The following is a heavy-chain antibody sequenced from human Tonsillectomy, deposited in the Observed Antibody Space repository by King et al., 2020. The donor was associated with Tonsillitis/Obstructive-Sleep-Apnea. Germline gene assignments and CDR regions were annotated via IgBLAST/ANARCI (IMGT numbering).Heavy chain of an antibody. D-gene: IGHD2-2*02. CDR3: ARHAGCSSTSCYIPYYYYGMDV. CDR1: GGSISSYY. Sequence: QLQESGPGLVKPSETLSLTCTVSGGSISSYYWSWIRQPPGKGLEWIGYIYYSGSTNYNPSLKSRVTISVDTSKNQFSLRLSSVTAADTAVYYCARHAGCSSTSCYIPYYYYGMDVWGQGTTVTVSS. CDR2: IYYSGST. J-gene: IGHJ6*02. V-gene: IGHV4-59*08.